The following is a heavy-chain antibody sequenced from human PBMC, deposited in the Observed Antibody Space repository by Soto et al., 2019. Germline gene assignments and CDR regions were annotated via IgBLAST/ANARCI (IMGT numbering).Heavy chain of an antibody. D-gene: IGHD4-17*01. CDR3: ARHPMTTDDAFDI. V-gene: IGHV5-51*01. CDR2: IYPGDSDT. CDR1: GYSFTGYW. Sequence: PGESLKISCKGSGYSFTGYWIGWVRQMPGKGLGWMGIIYPGDSDTRYSPSFQGQVTISADKSISTAYLQWSSLKASDTAMYYCARHPMTTDDAFDIWGQGTMVTVSS. J-gene: IGHJ3*02.